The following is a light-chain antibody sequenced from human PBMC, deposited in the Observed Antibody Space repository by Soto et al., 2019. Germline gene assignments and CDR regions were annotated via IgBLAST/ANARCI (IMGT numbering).Light chain of an antibody. Sequence: QSVLTQPPSVSGAPGQRVTISCTGSSSNIGANYDVHWYQRLPGTAPKLVIYGNHNRPSGVPDRFSGSKSGTSASLAITGLQAEDEADYYCQSYDNSLSGPNWVFGGGTKLTVL. CDR1: SSNIGANYD. CDR2: GNH. V-gene: IGLV1-40*01. CDR3: QSYDNSLSGPNWV. J-gene: IGLJ3*02.